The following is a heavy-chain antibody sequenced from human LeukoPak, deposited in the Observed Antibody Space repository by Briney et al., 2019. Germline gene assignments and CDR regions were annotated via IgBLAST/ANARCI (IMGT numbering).Heavy chain of an antibody. D-gene: IGHD6-19*01. CDR3: ARAGTDSRGWQKYYFVY. Sequence: GGSLRLSCAASGFTVSSNYMSWVRQAPGKGLEWVSVIYSGGSTYYADSVKGRFTISRDNSKNTLYLQMNSLRAEDTAVYYCARAGTDSRGWQKYYFVYWGQGTLVTVSS. CDR2: IYSGGST. CDR1: GFTVSSNY. V-gene: IGHV3-53*01. J-gene: IGHJ4*02.